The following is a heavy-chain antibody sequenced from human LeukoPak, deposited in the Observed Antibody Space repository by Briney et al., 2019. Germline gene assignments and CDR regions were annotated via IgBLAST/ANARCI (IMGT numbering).Heavy chain of an antibody. CDR3: ARRYYDSSGYPEDYFDH. CDR1: GYTFTSYG. D-gene: IGHD3-22*01. Sequence: ASVKVSCKASGYTFTSYGISWVRQAPGQGLEWMGWISAYNGNTNYAQKLQGRVTMTTDTSTSTAYMELRSLRSDDTAVYYCARRYYDSSGYPEDYFDHWGQGTLVTVSS. J-gene: IGHJ4*02. CDR2: ISAYNGNT. V-gene: IGHV1-18*01.